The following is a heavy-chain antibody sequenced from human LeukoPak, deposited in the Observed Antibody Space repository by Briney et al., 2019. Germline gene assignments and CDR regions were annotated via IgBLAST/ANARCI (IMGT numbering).Heavy chain of an antibody. CDR1: GFTFSSYA. D-gene: IGHD3-22*01. J-gene: IGHJ4*02. V-gene: IGHV3-30*04. CDR2: ISYDGSSK. Sequence: GGSLRLSCAASGFTFSSYAMHWVRQAPGKGLEWVAVISYDGSSKYYADSVKGRFTISRDNSKNTLYLQMNSLRAEDTAVYYCAREGGDSTGYYYNYWGQGTLVTVSS. CDR3: AREGGDSTGYYYNY.